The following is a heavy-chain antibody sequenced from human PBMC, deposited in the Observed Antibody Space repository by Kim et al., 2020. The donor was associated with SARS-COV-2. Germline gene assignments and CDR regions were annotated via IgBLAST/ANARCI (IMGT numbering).Heavy chain of an antibody. D-gene: IGHD6-19*01. CDR2: IYYSGST. CDR1: GGSISSGGYY. CDR3: ARDSRHSSGWDPYYYGMDV. J-gene: IGHJ6*02. V-gene: IGHV4-31*03. Sequence: SETLSLTCTVSGGSISSGGYYWSWIRQHPGKGLEWIGYIYYSGSTYYNPSLKSRVTISVDTSKNQFSLKLSSVTAADTAVYYCARDSRHSSGWDPYYYGMDVWGQGTTVTVSS.